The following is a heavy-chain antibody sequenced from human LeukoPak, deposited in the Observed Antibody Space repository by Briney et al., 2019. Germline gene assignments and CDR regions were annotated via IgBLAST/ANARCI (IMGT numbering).Heavy chain of an antibody. V-gene: IGHV1-8*02. J-gene: IGHJ4*02. CDR2: MNPNSGNT. CDR1: GYTFTSYG. CDR3: ARGGYSYGRIIDY. Sequence: ASVKVSCKASGYTFTSYGISWVRQAPGQGLEWMGWMNPNSGNTGYAQKFQGRVTMTRNTSISTAYMELSSLRSEDTAVYYCARGGYSYGRIIDYWGQGTLVTVSS. D-gene: IGHD5-18*01.